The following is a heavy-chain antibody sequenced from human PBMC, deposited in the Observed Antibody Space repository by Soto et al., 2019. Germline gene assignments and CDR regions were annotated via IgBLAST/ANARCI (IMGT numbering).Heavy chain of an antibody. Sequence: GGSLRLSCAASGFTFSSYAMSWVRQAPGKGLEWVSTISSSGGNTYYADSVRGRFPFSRDISKYTLYLQMSILRADDTALYYCAKVTSPFDHWGQGTLVTVSS. V-gene: IGHV3-23*01. D-gene: IGHD6-6*01. CDR2: ISSSGGNT. J-gene: IGHJ5*02. CDR1: GFTFSSYA. CDR3: AKVTSPFDH.